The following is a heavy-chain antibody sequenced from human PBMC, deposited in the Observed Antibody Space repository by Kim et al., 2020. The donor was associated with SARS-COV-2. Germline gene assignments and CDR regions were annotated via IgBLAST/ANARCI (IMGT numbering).Heavy chain of an antibody. D-gene: IGHD6-13*01. J-gene: IGHJ4*01. CDR2: IYYSGST. V-gene: IGHV4-59*01. CDR3: ARAGLGYSRNLFDH. Sequence: SETLSLTCTVSGGSISSYYWSWIRQPPGKGLEWIGYIYYSGSTNYNPSLKSRVTISVDTSKNQFSLKLSSVTAADTAVYYCARAGLGYSRNLFDHWGHGT. CDR1: GGSISSYY.